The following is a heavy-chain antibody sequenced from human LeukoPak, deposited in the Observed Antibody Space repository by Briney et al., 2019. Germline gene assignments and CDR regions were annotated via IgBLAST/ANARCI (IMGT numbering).Heavy chain of an antibody. CDR1: GFTHSIYW. Sequence: GGALRLSRAASGFTHSIYWMSCVPHAPGKGVGCGANIKQDGSDKYYVESVKGRFTSSRDNAKNSLYLQMNSLRAEDTAVYYCARGGRDYGVYPLDAFDIWGQGTMVTVS. D-gene: IGHD4-17*01. V-gene: IGHV3-7*01. CDR2: IKQDGSDK. J-gene: IGHJ3*02. CDR3: ARGGRDYGVYPLDAFDI.